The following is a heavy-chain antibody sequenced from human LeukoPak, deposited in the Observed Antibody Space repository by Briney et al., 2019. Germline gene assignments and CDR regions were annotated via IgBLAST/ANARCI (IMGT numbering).Heavy chain of an antibody. Sequence: PGGSLRLSCAASGFTVSSNYMSWVRQAPGKGLEWVSVIYSGGSTYYADSVKGRFTISRDNAKNSLYLQMNSLRDEDTAVYYCARARGGEDFDYWGQGTLVTVSS. J-gene: IGHJ4*02. CDR1: GFTVSSNY. CDR3: ARARGGEDFDY. D-gene: IGHD2-21*01. CDR2: IYSGGST. V-gene: IGHV3-66*01.